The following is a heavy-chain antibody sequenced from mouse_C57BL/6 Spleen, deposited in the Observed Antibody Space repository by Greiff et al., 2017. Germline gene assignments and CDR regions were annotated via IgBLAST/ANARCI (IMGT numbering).Heavy chain of an antibody. V-gene: IGHV5-9-1*02. J-gene: IGHJ4*01. Sequence: EVKLMESGEGLVKPGGSLKLSCAASGFTFSSYAMSWVRQTPEKRLEWVAYISSGGDYIYYADTVKGRFTISRDNARNTLYLQMSSLKSEDTAMYYCTREGEGYYAMDYWGQGTSVTVSA. CDR3: TREGEGYYAMDY. CDR2: ISSGGDYI. CDR1: GFTFSSYA.